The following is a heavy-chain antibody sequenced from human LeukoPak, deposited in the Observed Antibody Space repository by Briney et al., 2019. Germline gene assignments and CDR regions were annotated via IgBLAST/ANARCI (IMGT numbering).Heavy chain of an antibody. D-gene: IGHD1-26*01. Sequence: GGSLRLSCAASGFNFSTYSMNWVRQAPGKGLEWVSSISSSSTYIYYADSLKGRFTISRDNAKKSLYLQMNSLRVEDTAVYYCARAGFGELLVAAFDIWGQGTMVTVSS. CDR3: ARAGFGELLVAAFDI. V-gene: IGHV3-21*01. CDR2: ISSSSTYI. CDR1: GFNFSTYS. J-gene: IGHJ3*02.